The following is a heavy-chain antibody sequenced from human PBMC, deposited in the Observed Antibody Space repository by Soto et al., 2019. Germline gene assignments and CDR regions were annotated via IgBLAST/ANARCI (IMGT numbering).Heavy chain of an antibody. Sequence: QITLKESGPTLVKPTQTLTLTCTFSGFSLSTSGVGVGWIRQPPGTALEWLALIYWDDDKRYSPSLKSSLTLTKDTSTNQVVLTMTNMDPVDTATYYCAPSLGYSGYGGLGYWGQGTLVTVSS. CDR2: IYWDDDK. CDR1: GFSLSTSGVG. J-gene: IGHJ4*02. V-gene: IGHV2-5*02. D-gene: IGHD5-12*01. CDR3: APSLGYSGYGGLGY.